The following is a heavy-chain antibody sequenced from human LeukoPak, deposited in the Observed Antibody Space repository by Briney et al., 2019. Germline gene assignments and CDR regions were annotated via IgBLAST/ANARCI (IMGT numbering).Heavy chain of an antibody. CDR1: GGSISSGSYY. V-gene: IGHV4-61*02. CDR2: IYTSGST. J-gene: IGHJ3*02. Sequence: SQTLSLTCTVSGGSISSGSYYWSWIRQPAGKGLEWIGRIYTSGSTNYNPSLKSRVTISVDTSKNQFSLKLSSVTAADTAVYYCARGQVTSSTSGGAFDIWGQGIMVTVSS. CDR3: ARGQVTSSTSGGAFDI. D-gene: IGHD2-2*01.